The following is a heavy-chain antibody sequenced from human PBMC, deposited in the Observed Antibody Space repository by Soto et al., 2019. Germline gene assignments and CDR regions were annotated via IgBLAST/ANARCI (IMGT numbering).Heavy chain of an antibody. J-gene: IGHJ6*02. V-gene: IGHV1-18*04. CDR1: GYTFTTYG. CDR2: VSPYNGDT. Sequence: GASVKVSCKASGYTFTTYGINWVRQAPGQGLEWMGWVSPYNGDTTYAQKVQGRVTMTTDTSTTTAYLKLRSLRSDDTAVYYCAREVGHMDVWGQGTTVTVSS. CDR3: AREVGHMDV. D-gene: IGHD2-2*01.